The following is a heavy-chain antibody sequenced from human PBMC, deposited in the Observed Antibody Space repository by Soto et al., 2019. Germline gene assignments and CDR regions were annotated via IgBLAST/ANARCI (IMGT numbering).Heavy chain of an antibody. CDR1: GYTFTSYA. Sequence: QVQLVQSGAEEKKPGASVKVSCKASGYTFTSYAMHWVRQAPGQRLEWMGWINAGNGNTKYSQKFPGRXTXTXXTSASTAYMELSSLRSEDTAVYYCARDPSYYGMDVWGQGTTVTVSS. CDR3: ARDPSYYGMDV. CDR2: INAGNGNT. J-gene: IGHJ6*02. V-gene: IGHV1-3*05.